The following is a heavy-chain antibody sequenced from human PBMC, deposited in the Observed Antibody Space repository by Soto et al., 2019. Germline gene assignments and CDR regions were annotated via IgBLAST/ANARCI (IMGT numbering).Heavy chain of an antibody. CDR1: AFTLSKFV. V-gene: IGHV3-30-3*01. Sequence: QVQLVESGGGVVQPGRSLRLSCAASAFTLSKFVMHWVRQAPGKGLEWVAVTSNDGSNTFYAGYVKGRFTISRDNSKSVVYLQMNSLRDEDTAVYYCARGNMDVWGRGTTVTVSS. D-gene: IGHD1-1*01. J-gene: IGHJ6*02. CDR3: ARGNMDV. CDR2: TSNDGSNT.